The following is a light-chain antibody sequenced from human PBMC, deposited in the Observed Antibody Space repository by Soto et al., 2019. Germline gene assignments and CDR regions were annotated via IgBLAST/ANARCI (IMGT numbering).Light chain of an antibody. CDR3: QQRSKWPS. J-gene: IGKJ4*01. Sequence: EIVLTQSPATLSLSPGERATLSCRASQSVSSYLAWYQQKPGQAPRLLIYDASNRATGIPARFSGSGSGTDFTLTFGSLEPEDFAVYYCQQRSKWPSFGGGTKVDIK. CDR2: DAS. V-gene: IGKV3-11*01. CDR1: QSVSSY.